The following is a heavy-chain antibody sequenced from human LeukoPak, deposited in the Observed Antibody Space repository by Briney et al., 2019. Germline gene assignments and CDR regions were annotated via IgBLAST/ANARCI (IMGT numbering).Heavy chain of an antibody. J-gene: IGHJ3*02. CDR3: ARAGRYYDSSGYYYSDAFDI. V-gene: IGHV3-23*01. D-gene: IGHD3-22*01. CDR2: ISGSGGST. Sequence: SGGTLRLSCAASGFTFSSYGMSWVRQAPGKGLEWVSAISGSGGSTYYADSVKGRFTISRDNSKNTLYLQMNSLRAEDTAVYYCARAGRYYDSSGYYYSDAFDIWGQGAMVTVSS. CDR1: GFTFSSYG.